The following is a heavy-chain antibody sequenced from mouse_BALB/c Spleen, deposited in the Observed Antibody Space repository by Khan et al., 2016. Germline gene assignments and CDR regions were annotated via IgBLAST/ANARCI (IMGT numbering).Heavy chain of an antibody. Sequence: EVKLLESGGGLVQPEGSLKLSCAASGFDFSRYWMSWVRQAPGKGLEWIGEINPDSSTINYTPSLKDKFIISRDNVKNTLYLQMSKVRSEDTVLYYCAREGDWDAPWFAYWGQGTLVTVSA. CDR1: GFDFSRYW. D-gene: IGHD4-1*01. J-gene: IGHJ3*01. V-gene: IGHV4-1*02. CDR3: AREGDWDAPWFAY. CDR2: INPDSSTI.